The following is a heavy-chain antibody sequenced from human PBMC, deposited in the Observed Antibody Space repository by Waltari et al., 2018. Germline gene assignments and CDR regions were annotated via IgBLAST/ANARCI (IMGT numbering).Heavy chain of an antibody. D-gene: IGHD1-26*01. CDR1: GFTFSSYG. Sequence: QVQLVESGGGVVQPGGSLRLSCAASGFTFSSYGMHWVRQAPGKGLEWVAFIRYDGSNKYYADSVKGRFTISRDNSKNTLYLQMNSLRAEDTAVYYCAKDPGGYYMDVWGKGTTVTVSS. CDR2: IRYDGSNK. J-gene: IGHJ6*03. V-gene: IGHV3-30*02. CDR3: AKDPGGYYMDV.